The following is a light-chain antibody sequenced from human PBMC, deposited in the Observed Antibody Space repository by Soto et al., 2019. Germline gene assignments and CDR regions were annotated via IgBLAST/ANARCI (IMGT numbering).Light chain of an antibody. V-gene: IGLV2-14*01. CDR1: SSDVGGYNS. CDR2: EVS. J-gene: IGLJ1*01. CDR3: SSYTNSATICV. Sequence: QSALTQPASVSGSPGQSITISCTGTSSDVGGYNSVSWYQHHPGKAPKLMIYEVSNRPSGVSNRFSGSKSGNTASLAISGLQAEDEADYYCSSYTNSATICVFGNGTKLTVL.